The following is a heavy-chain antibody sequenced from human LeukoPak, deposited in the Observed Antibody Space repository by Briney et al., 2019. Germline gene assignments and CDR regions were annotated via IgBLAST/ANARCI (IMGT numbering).Heavy chain of an antibody. D-gene: IGHD1-26*01. CDR3: ASLTGGWNYYGMDV. V-gene: IGHV1-69*01. CDR2: IIPIFGAA. Sequence: SVKVSCKASGGTFSSYAISWVRQAPGQGLEWMGGIIPIFGAANYAQKFQGRVTITADESTSTAYMELSSLRSEDTAVYYCASLTGGWNYYGMDVWGQGTTVTVSS. J-gene: IGHJ6*02. CDR1: GGTFSSYA.